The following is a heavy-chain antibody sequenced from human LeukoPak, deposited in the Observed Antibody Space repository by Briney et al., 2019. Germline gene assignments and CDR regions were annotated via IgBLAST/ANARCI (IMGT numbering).Heavy chain of an antibody. Sequence: SETLSLTCAVSRGSLSGYYWSWIRQPPGKGPEWLGEINHSRSTNYNPSLNSRVTISVDTSKNQFSLKLSSVTAADTAVYYCASLGARRNYYYYYMDVWGKGTTVTVSS. J-gene: IGHJ6*03. V-gene: IGHV4-34*01. CDR3: ASLGARRNYYYYYMDV. D-gene: IGHD6-6*01. CDR1: RGSLSGYY. CDR2: INHSRST.